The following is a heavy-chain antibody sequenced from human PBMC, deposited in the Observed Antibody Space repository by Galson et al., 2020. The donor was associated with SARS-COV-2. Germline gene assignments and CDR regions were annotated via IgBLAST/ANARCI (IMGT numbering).Heavy chain of an antibody. Sequence: GGSLRLSRAASGFTFSDDYVTWIRQAPGKGLEWVSYTSSSGYRIYYSDYVKGRFTISRDNAKRSLYLQMNSLRADDTAVYYCARVGEDDYSDYYYAVDVWDQGTTVTVSS. V-gene: IGHV3-11*01. J-gene: IGHJ6*02. CDR3: ARVGEDDYSDYYYAVDV. D-gene: IGHD4-4*01. CDR1: GFTFSDDY. CDR2: TSSSGYRI.